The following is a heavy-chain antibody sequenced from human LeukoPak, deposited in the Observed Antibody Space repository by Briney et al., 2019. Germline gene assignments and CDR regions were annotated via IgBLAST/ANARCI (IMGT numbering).Heavy chain of an antibody. CDR2: INHSGST. CDR3: ARVPGAMGYYYMDV. J-gene: IGHJ6*03. V-gene: IGHV4-34*01. D-gene: IGHD2-2*01. CDR1: GGSFSGYY. Sequence: PSETLSLTCAVYGGSFSGYYWSWIRQPPGKGLEWIGEINHSGSTNYKPSLRSRVTISVDTSKNQFSLKLRYVTAADTAVYYCARVPGAMGYYYMDVWGKGTTVTVSS.